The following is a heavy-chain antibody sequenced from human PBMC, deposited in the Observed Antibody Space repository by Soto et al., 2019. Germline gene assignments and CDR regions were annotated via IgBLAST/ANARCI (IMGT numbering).Heavy chain of an antibody. CDR1: VYTFTSYA. V-gene: IGHV1-3*01. Sequence: GASVKVSCKASVYTFTSYAMHWVRQAPGQRLEWTGWINAGNGNTKYSQKFQGRVTITRDTSASSAYMELSSLRSEDTAVYYCARDAFARDQTFDYWGQGTLVTVSS. J-gene: IGHJ4*02. CDR3: ARDAFARDQTFDY. D-gene: IGHD3-16*01. CDR2: INAGNGNT.